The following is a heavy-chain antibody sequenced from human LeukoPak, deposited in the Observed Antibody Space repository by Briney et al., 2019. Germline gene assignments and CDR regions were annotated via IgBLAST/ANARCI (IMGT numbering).Heavy chain of an antibody. CDR3: ARVITMVRGVPVFLFDY. CDR1: GYTFTSYA. V-gene: IGHV7-4-1*02. D-gene: IGHD3-10*01. CDR2: INTNTGNP. J-gene: IGHJ4*02. Sequence: GASVKVSCKASGYTFTSYAMNWVRQAPGQGLEWMGWINTNTGNPTYAQGFTGRFVFSLDTSVSTAYLQISSLKAEDTAVYYCARVITMVRGVPVFLFDYWGQGTLVTVSS.